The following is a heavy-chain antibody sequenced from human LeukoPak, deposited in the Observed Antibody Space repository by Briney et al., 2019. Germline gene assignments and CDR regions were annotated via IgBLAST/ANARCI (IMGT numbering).Heavy chain of an antibody. CDR3: ARDSPPAYYDFWSGQPQGPGYYGMDV. CDR2: IIPILGIA. CDR1: GGTFSSYA. J-gene: IGHJ6*02. Sequence: SVKVSCKASGGTFSSYAISWVRQAPGQGLEWMGRIIPILGIANYAQKFQGRVTITADKSTSTAYMELSSLRSEDTAVYYCARDSPPAYYDFWSGQPQGPGYYGMDVWGQGTTVTVSS. D-gene: IGHD3-3*01. V-gene: IGHV1-69*04.